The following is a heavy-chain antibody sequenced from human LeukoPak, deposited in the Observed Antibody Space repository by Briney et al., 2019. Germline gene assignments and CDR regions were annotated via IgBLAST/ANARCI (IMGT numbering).Heavy chain of an antibody. CDR1: GGSISSYY. CDR2: IYYSGST. Sequence: SETLSLTCTVSGGSISSYYWGWIRQPPGKGLEWIGSIYYSGSTYYNPSLKSRVTISVDTSKNQFSLKLSSVTAADTAVYYCARQKENYYYYYMDVWGKGTTVTVSS. V-gene: IGHV4-39*01. J-gene: IGHJ6*03. CDR3: ARQKENYYYYYMDV.